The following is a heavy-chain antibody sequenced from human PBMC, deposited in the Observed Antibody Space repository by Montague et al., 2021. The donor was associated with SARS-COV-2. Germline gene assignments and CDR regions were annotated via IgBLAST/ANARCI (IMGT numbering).Heavy chain of an antibody. Sequence: SETLSLTCAVYGGSFSGNYWNWVRQPSGKGLEWIGEINHGGSTNYNPSLKSRLTISADTSKNQFSLKLTSVAAADTAVYYCARLRDGVVPSPILGVGPYYSYYYMDVWGKGTTVTVSS. CDR3: ARLRDGVVPSPILGVGPYYSYYYMDV. CDR2: INHGGST. J-gene: IGHJ6*03. D-gene: IGHD3-10*01. V-gene: IGHV4-34*01. CDR1: GGSFSGNY.